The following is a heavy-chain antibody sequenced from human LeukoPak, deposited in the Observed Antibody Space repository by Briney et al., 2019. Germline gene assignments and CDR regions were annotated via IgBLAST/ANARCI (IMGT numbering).Heavy chain of an antibody. CDR3: ASPPDPSYYDDSGRFYLEY. CDR1: GFTFTNYA. D-gene: IGHD3-22*01. J-gene: IGHJ4*02. Sequence: PGKSLRLSCAASGFTFTNYAIHWVRQAPGKGLEWVAIISYDGSNKYYADSVKGRFTISRDNSKNTLYLQMNSLRVEDTAVYYCASPPDPSYYDDSGRFYLEYWGQGTLVTVSS. V-gene: IGHV3-30-3*01. CDR2: ISYDGSNK.